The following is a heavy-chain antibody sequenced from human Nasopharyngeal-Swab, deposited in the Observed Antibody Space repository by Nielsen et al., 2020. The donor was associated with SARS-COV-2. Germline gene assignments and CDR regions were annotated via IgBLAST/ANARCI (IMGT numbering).Heavy chain of an antibody. Sequence: LRLSCTVSGGSISSYYWSWIRQPPGKGLEWIGYIYYSGSTNYNPSLKSRVTISVDTSKSQFSLKLSSVTAADTAVYYCARGSFWYDSSGYPAEGDAFDIWGQGTMVTVSS. J-gene: IGHJ3*02. CDR2: IYYSGST. CDR1: GGSISSYY. D-gene: IGHD3-22*01. V-gene: IGHV4-59*01. CDR3: ARGSFWYDSSGYPAEGDAFDI.